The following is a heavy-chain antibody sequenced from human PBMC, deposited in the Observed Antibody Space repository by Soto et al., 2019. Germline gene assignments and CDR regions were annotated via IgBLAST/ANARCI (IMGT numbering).Heavy chain of an antibody. CDR2: ISYDGSNK. Sequence: GGSLRLSCAASGFTFSSYGMHWVRQAPGKGLEWVAVISYDGSNKYYADSVKGRFTISRDNSKNTLYLQMNSLRAEDTAVYYCAKDYSGDYEYYYYGMDVWGQGTTVTVSS. J-gene: IGHJ6*02. CDR1: GFTFSSYG. V-gene: IGHV3-30*18. CDR3: AKDYSGDYEYYYYGMDV. D-gene: IGHD4-17*01.